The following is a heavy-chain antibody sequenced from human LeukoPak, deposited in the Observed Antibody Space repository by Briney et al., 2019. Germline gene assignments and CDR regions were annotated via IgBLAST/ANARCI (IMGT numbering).Heavy chain of an antibody. CDR1: GYTFTGYY. V-gene: IGHV1-2*02. Sequence: ASVKVSCMASGYTFTGYYMNWVRQAPGQGLEWMGWINPNSGGTKYAQKFQGRVTMTRDTSINTAYMELSRLRSDDTAVYYCAREDSNPKYYYYYGMDVWGQGTTVTVSS. J-gene: IGHJ6*02. D-gene: IGHD4-11*01. CDR3: AREDSNPKYYYYYGMDV. CDR2: INPNSGGT.